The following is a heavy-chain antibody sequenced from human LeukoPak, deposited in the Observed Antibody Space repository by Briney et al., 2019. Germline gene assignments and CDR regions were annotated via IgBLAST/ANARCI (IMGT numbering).Heavy chain of an antibody. J-gene: IGHJ4*02. D-gene: IGHD1-26*01. CDR2: INSDDSST. CDR1: GFSFSWYC. CDR3: ARVGGSYPHWYFDY. Sequence: PGGSLRLSCAASGFSFSWYCMHWVRQAPGKGLVWVSRINSDDSSTSYADSVKGRFTISRDNAKNTLYLQMNSLRAEDTAVYYCARVGGSYPHWYFDYWGQGTLVTVSS. V-gene: IGHV3-74*01.